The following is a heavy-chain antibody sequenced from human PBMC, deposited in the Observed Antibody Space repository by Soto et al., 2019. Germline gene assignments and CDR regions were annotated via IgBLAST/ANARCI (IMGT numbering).Heavy chain of an antibody. J-gene: IGHJ6*02. CDR2: IIPIFGTA. V-gene: IGHV1-69*12. D-gene: IGHD3-10*01. CDR3: ARGRSMVRGVNYYYGMDV. CDR1: GDTFSRYA. Sequence: QVKLVQSGAEVKKPGSSVKVSCKASGDTFSRYAISWVRQAPGQGLEWMGGIIPIFGTANYAQKFQGRVTITADESTSTAYMELSSLRSEDTAVYYCARGRSMVRGVNYYYGMDVWGQGTTVTVSS.